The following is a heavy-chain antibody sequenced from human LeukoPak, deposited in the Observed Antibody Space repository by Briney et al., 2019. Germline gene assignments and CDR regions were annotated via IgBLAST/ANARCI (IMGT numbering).Heavy chain of an antibody. Sequence: GRSLRLSCAASGFTFDDYAMHWVRQAPGKGLEWVSGISWNSGSIGYADSVKGRFTISRGNAKNSLYLQMNSLRAEDTAVYYCAKDSGGYYDYWGQGTLVTVSS. CDR3: AKDSGGYYDY. J-gene: IGHJ4*02. V-gene: IGHV3-9*01. CDR1: GFTFDDYA. CDR2: ISWNSGSI. D-gene: IGHD3-22*01.